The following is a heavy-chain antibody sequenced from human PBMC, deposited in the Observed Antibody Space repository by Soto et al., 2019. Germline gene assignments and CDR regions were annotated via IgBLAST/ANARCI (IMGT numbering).Heavy chain of an antibody. J-gene: IGHJ4*02. D-gene: IGHD3-10*01. CDR2: IYYSGST. V-gene: IGHV4-39*01. Sequence: SETLSLTCTVSGGSISSSSYYWGWIRQPPGKGLEWIGSIYYSGSTYYNPSLKSRVTISVDTSKNQFSLKLSSVTAADTAVYYCARHRFRYYSDYWGQGTLVTISS. CDR1: GGSISSSSYY. CDR3: ARHRFRYYSDY.